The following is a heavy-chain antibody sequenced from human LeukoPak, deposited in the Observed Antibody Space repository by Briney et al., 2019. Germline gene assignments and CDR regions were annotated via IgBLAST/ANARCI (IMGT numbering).Heavy chain of an antibody. J-gene: IGHJ4*02. Sequence: ASVKVSCKASGYTFTSYDINWVRQATGQGLEWMGWMNPNSGNTGYAQKFQGRVTMTRNTSISTAYMELSSLRPEDTAVYYCQMNYCSSTSCYVGGFDSDYWGQGTLVTVSS. CDR2: MNPNSGNT. D-gene: IGHD2-2*01. V-gene: IGHV1-8*01. CDR3: QMNYCSSTSCYVGGFDSDY. CDR1: GYTFTSYD.